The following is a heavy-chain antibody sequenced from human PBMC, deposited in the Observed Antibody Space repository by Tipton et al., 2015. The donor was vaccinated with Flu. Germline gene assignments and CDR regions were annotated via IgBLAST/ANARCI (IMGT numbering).Heavy chain of an antibody. Sequence: TLSLTCAVSGYSISSGYLWGWIRQPPGKGPEWIGSKSHSGTTYCNPSLKSRVTMSIDTSENQFSLKLNSVTATDTAVYYCARLTTRTYCPDFWGQGTLVTVSS. CDR1: GYSISSGYL. D-gene: IGHD4/OR15-4a*01. V-gene: IGHV4-38-2*01. CDR3: ARLTTRTYCPDF. J-gene: IGHJ4*02. CDR2: KSHSGTT.